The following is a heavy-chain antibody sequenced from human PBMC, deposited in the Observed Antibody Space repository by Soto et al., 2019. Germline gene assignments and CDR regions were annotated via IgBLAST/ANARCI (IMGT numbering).Heavy chain of an antibody. Sequence: GGSLRLSCAASGFTFSSYSMNWVRQAPGKGLEWVSSISSSSSYIYYADSVKGRFTISRDNAKNSLYLQMNSLRAEDTTVYYCARDHIGYYDSSGYRDAFDIWGQGTMVTVSS. CDR1: GFTFSSYS. CDR2: ISSSSSYI. V-gene: IGHV3-21*01. CDR3: ARDHIGYYDSSGYRDAFDI. J-gene: IGHJ3*02. D-gene: IGHD3-22*01.